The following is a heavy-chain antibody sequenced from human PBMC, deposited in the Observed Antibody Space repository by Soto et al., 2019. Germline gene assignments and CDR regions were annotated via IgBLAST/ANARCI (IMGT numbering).Heavy chain of an antibody. J-gene: IGHJ6*03. CDR2: IWYDGSNK. D-gene: IGHD6-6*01. Sequence: GGSLRLSCAASGVTFSSYGMHWVRQAPGKGLEWVAVIWYDGSNKYYADSVKGRLTISRDNSKNTLYLQMNSLRAEDTAVYYCARDVGVAARPYYYYYMDVWGKGTTVTVSS. CDR1: GVTFSSYG. V-gene: IGHV3-33*01. CDR3: ARDVGVAARPYYYYYMDV.